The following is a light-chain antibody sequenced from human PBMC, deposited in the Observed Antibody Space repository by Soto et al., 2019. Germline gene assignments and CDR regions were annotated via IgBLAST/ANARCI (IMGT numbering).Light chain of an antibody. CDR1: RSVSSSY. V-gene: IGKV3-20*01. Sequence: EIVLTQSPGTLSLSPGENATLSCRASRSVSSSYLAWYQQKPGQAPRLLIYGASSRATGIPDRFSGSGSGTDFTLTISRLEPEEFAVYYCQQYGSSPRRYTFGQGTKLEIK. J-gene: IGKJ2*01. CDR2: GAS. CDR3: QQYGSSPRRYT.